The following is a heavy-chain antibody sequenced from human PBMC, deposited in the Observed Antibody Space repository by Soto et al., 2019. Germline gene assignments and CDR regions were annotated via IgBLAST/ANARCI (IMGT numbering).Heavy chain of an antibody. Sequence: QVQLVQSGAEVKKPGSSVKVSCKASGGTFGSYAISWVRQAPGQGLERLGGIIPIPGTANYAQKFQGRVTIAADEYTSTAYMELSSLRSEDTAVYHCARTQGSSTSLEIYYYYYYGMDVRGQGTTVTVSS. J-gene: IGHJ6*02. V-gene: IGHV1-69*01. D-gene: IGHD2-2*01. CDR1: GGTFGSYA. CDR2: IIPIPGTA. CDR3: ARTQGSSTSLEIYYYYYYGMDV.